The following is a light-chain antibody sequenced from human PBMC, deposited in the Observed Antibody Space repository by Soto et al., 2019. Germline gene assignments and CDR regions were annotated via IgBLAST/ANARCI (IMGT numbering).Light chain of an antibody. CDR1: QSVSSSY. J-gene: IGKJ1*01. V-gene: IGKV3-20*01. CDR2: GAS. Sequence: EIVLTQSPGTLSLSPGERATLSCRASQSVSSSYLAWYQQKPGQAPRLLIYGASSMATVIPDTFSGSGSGTDFTLTISRLETEAFAVYYCQQYGSSPRTFGQGTKVEIK. CDR3: QQYGSSPRT.